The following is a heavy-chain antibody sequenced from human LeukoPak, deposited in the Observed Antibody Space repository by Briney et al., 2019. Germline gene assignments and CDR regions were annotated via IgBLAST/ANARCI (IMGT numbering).Heavy chain of an antibody. D-gene: IGHD3-22*01. CDR3: AKQVVITTNYFDY. CDR2: IWSGGSNK. V-gene: IGHV3-30*02. CDR1: GFTFSTYG. Sequence: GGSLRLSCEASGFTFSTYGMHWVRQAPGKGLEWVALIWSGGSNKYYADSVKGRFTISRDNSKNTLYLQMNSLRAEDTAVYYCAKQVVITTNYFDYWGQGTLVTVSS. J-gene: IGHJ4*02.